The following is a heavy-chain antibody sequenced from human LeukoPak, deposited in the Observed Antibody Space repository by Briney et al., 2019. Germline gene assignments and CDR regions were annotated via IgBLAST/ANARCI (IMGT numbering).Heavy chain of an antibody. J-gene: IGHJ4*02. V-gene: IGHV4-34*01. D-gene: IGHD5-18*01. CDR2: INHSGSA. Sequence: PSETLSLTCAVYGVSFSGYYWSWIRQPPGKGLEWVGEINHSGSANYNPSLKSRVTISVDTSKNQFSLKLSSVTAADTAVYYCARGRGSYGYWLTQYFDYWGQGTLVTVSS. CDR3: ARGRGSYGYWLTQYFDY. CDR1: GVSFSGYY.